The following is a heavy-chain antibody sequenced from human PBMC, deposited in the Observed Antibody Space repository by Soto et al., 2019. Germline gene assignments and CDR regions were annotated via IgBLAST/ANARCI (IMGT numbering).Heavy chain of an antibody. CDR2: INHSGST. CDR1: GGSFSGYY. CDR3: ARVGRPASFYHFWSGYRENWFDP. J-gene: IGHJ5*02. Sequence: SETLSLTCAVYGGSFSGYYWSWIRQPPGKGLEWIGEINHSGSTNYNPSLKSRVTISVDTSKNQFSLKLSSVTAADTAVYYCARVGRPASFYHFWSGYRENWFDPWGQGTLVTVSS. D-gene: IGHD3-3*01. V-gene: IGHV4-34*01.